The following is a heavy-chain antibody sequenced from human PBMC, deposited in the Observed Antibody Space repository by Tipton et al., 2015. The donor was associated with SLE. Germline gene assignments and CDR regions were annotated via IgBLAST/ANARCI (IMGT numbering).Heavy chain of an antibody. CDR1: ANTFSRYD. CDR3: ARANIGLASALDY. D-gene: IGHD3-16*01. CDR2: MNPDSGDT. J-gene: IGHJ4*02. Sequence: QVQLVQSGAEVKKPGASVKVSCRASANTFSRYDVNWVRQATGQGLEWMGWMNPDSGDTDYAQKFQGRLTVTWNTSIGTAYMELNSLRSEDTVVYYCARANIGLASALDYWGQGTLVTVSS. V-gene: IGHV1-8*01.